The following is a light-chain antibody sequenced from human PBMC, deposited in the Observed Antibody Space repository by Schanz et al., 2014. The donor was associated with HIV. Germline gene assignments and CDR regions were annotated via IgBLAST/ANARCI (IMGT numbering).Light chain of an antibody. Sequence: QSVLTQPPSASGTPGQRVTISCSGSSSTFRSNAVNWYQQLPGTAPKLLIYNTYHRPSGVPDRFSGSKSGTSASLAISGLRSEDEADYYCGTWDDSLNGWVFGGGTKLTVL. V-gene: IGLV1-44*01. CDR3: GTWDDSLNGWV. CDR1: SSTFRSNA. CDR2: NTY. J-gene: IGLJ3*02.